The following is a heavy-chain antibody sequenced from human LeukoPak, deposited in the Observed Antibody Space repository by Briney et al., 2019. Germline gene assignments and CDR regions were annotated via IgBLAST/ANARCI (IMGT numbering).Heavy chain of an antibody. J-gene: IGHJ4*02. CDR1: GFTVRNYA. CDR2: MSYDGSDK. CDR3: AKDEPGSYSPSDY. D-gene: IGHD3-10*01. Sequence: PGGSLRRSCAASGFTVRNYAMHWVRQAPGKGLEWVAFMSYDGSDKYYADSVKGRFTISRDNSKNTLYLQMNSLRAEDTAVYYCAKDEPGSYSPSDYWGQGTLVIVSS. V-gene: IGHV3-30*18.